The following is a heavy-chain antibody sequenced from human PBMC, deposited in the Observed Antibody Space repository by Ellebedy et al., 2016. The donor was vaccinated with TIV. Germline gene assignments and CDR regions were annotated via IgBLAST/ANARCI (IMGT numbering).Heavy chain of an antibody. V-gene: IGHV5-51*01. CDR2: IYPDDSDT. CDR3: ATVYGGDERHYGMDV. J-gene: IGHJ6*02. D-gene: IGHD5-12*01. CDR1: GYDFSDYW. Sequence: KVSCKGSGYDFSDYWINWVRQMPGKGLEWMGIIYPDDSDTRYSPSFQGQVTISVDKSVSAAYLQWSRLKASDTAMYYCATVYGGDERHYGMDVWGQGTAVTVSS.